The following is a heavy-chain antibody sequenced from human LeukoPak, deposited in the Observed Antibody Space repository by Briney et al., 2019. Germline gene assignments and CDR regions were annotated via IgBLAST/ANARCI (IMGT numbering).Heavy chain of an antibody. J-gene: IGHJ4*02. D-gene: IGHD1-1*01. CDR2: ISNSDNKP. Sequence: GGSLRLSCAASGFTFSSDAMSWVRQAPGKGLEWVSTISNSDNKPYYADSVKGRFTISRDNSKNTLHLQMNSLTAEDTAMYYCAKATGTLGNWGQGTLVTVSS. CDR3: AKATGTLGN. CDR1: GFTFSSDA. V-gene: IGHV3-23*01.